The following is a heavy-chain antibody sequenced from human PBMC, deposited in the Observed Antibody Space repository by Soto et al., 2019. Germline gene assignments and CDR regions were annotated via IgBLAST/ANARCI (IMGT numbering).Heavy chain of an antibody. J-gene: IGHJ4*02. D-gene: IGHD5-18*01. V-gene: IGHV1-69*13. CDR3: ARDPHPVDTAMDGVGTFDY. CDR1: GCTFSSYA. Sequence: AVKVSCKASGCTFSSYAISWVRQAPGQGLEWMGGIIPIFGTANYAQKFQGRVTITADESTSTAYMELSSLRSEDTAVYYCARDPHPVDTAMDGVGTFDYWGQGTLVTVSS. CDR2: IIPIFGTA.